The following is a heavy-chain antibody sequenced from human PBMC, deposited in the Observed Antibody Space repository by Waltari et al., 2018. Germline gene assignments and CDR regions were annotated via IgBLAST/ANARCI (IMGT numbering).Heavy chain of an antibody. CDR1: GYTLTELS. D-gene: IGHD3-22*01. CDR3: ATTGRAYDSSGYYAFDI. J-gene: IGHJ3*02. CDR2: FVPEDGET. Sequence: QVQLVQSGAEVKKPGASVKVSCKVSGYTLTELSMHWVRQAPGKGLEWMGGFVPEDGETISAQKFQGRFTMTEDTSTDTAYMELSSLRSEDTAVYYCATTGRAYDSSGYYAFDIWGQGTMVTVSS. V-gene: IGHV1-24*01.